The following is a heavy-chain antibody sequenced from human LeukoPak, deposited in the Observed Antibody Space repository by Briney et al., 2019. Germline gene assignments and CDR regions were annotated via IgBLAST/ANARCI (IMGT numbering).Heavy chain of an antibody. CDR2: IWYDGSNK. CDR3: AKNGGPHWFYFDY. V-gene: IGHV3-33*06. CDR1: GFTFSSYG. J-gene: IGHJ4*02. D-gene: IGHD3-9*01. Sequence: PGRSLRLSCAASGFTFSSYGMHWVRQAPGKGLEWVAVIWYDGSNKYYADSVKGRFTISRDNSKNTLYLQMNSLRAEDTAVYYCAKNGGPHWFYFDYWGQGTLVTVSS.